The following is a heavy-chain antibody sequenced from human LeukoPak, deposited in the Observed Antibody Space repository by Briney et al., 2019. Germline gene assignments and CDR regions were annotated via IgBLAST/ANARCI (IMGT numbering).Heavy chain of an antibody. V-gene: IGHV3-11*01. Sequence: GGSLRLSCAASGYYISWIRQAPGKGLEWVSDISPSGDIISYADSVKGRFIISRDYAKESLHLQMNSLRVEDSAVYYCARETVAGTFDYWGQGTQVTVSS. J-gene: IGHJ4*02. CDR3: ARETVAGTFDY. CDR2: ISPSGDII. CDR1: GYY. D-gene: IGHD6-19*01.